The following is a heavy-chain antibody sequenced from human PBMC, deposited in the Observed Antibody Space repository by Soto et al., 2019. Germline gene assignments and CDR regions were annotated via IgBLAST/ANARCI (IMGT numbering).Heavy chain of an antibody. CDR1: GGSISSSSYY. J-gene: IGHJ4*02. D-gene: IGHD2-2*01. CDR2: IYYSGST. Sequence: QLQLQESGPGLVKPSETLSLTCTVSGGSISSSSYYWGWIRQPPGKGLEWIGSIYYSGSTYYNPSLKSRVTISVYTSKNQFSLKLSSMTAADTAVYYCARQDIVVVPAATNYFDYWGQGTLVTVSS. CDR3: ARQDIVVVPAATNYFDY. V-gene: IGHV4-39*01.